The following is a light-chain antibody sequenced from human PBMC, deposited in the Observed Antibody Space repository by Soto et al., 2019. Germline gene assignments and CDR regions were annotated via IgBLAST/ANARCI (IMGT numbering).Light chain of an antibody. CDR2: DSS. Sequence: IQMTQSPSSLSASVGDRVTITCQASQDISNSLNRYQQKPGKAPDLLIYDSSNLETGVPSRFSGNESGTDFTFTISSLHPEDIGTYYCQQYDVPLFTVGGGTKVDIK. CDR3: QQYDVPLFT. J-gene: IGKJ4*01. CDR1: QDISNS. V-gene: IGKV1-33*01.